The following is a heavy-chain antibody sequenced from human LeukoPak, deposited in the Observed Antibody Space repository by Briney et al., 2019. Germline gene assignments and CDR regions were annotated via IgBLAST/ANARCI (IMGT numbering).Heavy chain of an antibody. CDR3: AKGLYQYYYDSSGYYPFDY. V-gene: IGHV3-23*01. CDR1: GFTFSSYA. D-gene: IGHD3-22*01. J-gene: IGHJ4*02. Sequence: PGGSLRLSCAASGFTFSSYAMSWVRQAPGKGLEWVSAISGSGGSTYYADSVKGRFTISRDNPKNTLYLQMNSLRAEDTAVYYCAKGLYQYYYDSSGYYPFDYWGQGTLVTVSS. CDR2: ISGSGGST.